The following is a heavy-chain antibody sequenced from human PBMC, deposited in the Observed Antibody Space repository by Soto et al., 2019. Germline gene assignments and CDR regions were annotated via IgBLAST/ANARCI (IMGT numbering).Heavy chain of an antibody. J-gene: IGHJ4*02. D-gene: IGHD6-13*01. CDR2: IVVGSGNT. CDR1: GFTFTSSG. CDR3: AGGIAAAGIFGNY. Sequence: SVRFSCRGAGFTFTSSGVQWVRQARGQRLEWIGWIVVGSGNTNYAQKFQERVTITRDMSTSTAYMELSSLRSEDTAVYYCAGGIAAAGIFGNYWGQGTLVTVSS. V-gene: IGHV1-58*01.